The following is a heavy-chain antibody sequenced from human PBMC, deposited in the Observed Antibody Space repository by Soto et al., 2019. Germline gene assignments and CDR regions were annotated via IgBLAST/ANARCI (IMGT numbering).Heavy chain of an antibody. CDR1: GGSFSGYY. CDR2: INHSGST. CDR3: ARVGRPGSSTDY. D-gene: IGHD2-2*01. J-gene: IGHJ4*02. V-gene: IGHV4-34*01. Sequence: SETLSLTCAVYGGSFSGYYWSWIRQPPGKGLEWIGEINHSGSTNYNPSLKSRVTISVDTSKNQFSLKLSSVTAADTAVYYCARVGRPGSSTDYWGQGTLVTVS.